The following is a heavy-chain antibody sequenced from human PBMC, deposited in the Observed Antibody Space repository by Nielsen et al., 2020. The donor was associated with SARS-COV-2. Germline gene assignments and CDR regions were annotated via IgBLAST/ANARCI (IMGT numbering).Heavy chain of an antibody. CDR3: ARVLAYDYVWGSYRH. Sequence: GESLNISCAASGFTFSSYSMSWVRQAPGKGLAWVSSISSSSSYIYYADSVKGRFTISRDNAKNSLYLQMNSLRDEDTAVYYCARVLAYDYVWGSYRHWGQGTLVTVSS. V-gene: IGHV3-21*01. D-gene: IGHD3-16*02. CDR1: GFTFSSYS. J-gene: IGHJ4*02. CDR2: ISSSSSYI.